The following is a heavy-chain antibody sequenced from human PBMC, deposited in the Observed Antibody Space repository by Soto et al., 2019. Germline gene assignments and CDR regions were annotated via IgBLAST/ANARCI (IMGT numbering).Heavy chain of an antibody. Sequence: QVQLVQSGAEVKKPGASVKVSCKASGYTFTSYDINWVRQATGQGLEWMGWMNPNSGNTGYAQKFQGRVTMARNTSISTAYMELSSLRSEDTAVYYCARGELQRSSGDRRFDYWVQGTLVTVSS. V-gene: IGHV1-8*01. CDR2: MNPNSGNT. CDR1: GYTFTSYD. J-gene: IGHJ4*02. D-gene: IGHD3-22*01. CDR3: ARGELQRSSGDRRFDY.